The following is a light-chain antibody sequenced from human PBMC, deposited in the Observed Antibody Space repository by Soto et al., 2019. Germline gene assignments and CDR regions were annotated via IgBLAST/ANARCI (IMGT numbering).Light chain of an antibody. CDR3: QQLTNFRFT. CDR2: KAS. V-gene: IGKV1-5*03. CDR1: QSISNW. J-gene: IGKJ2*01. Sequence: DIQMTQSPSTLSASVGDRVTITCRASQSISNWLAWYQQKPGKAPELLIYKASRLQSGVPSRFSGSGSGTEFTLTIASLQPDDSATYYCQQLTNFRFTFGQGTKLDIK.